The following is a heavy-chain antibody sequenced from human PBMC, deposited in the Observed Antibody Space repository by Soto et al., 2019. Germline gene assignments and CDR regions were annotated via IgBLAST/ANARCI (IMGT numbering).Heavy chain of an antibody. D-gene: IGHD5-12*01. CDR1: GFTFSSYG. V-gene: IGHV3-30*18. Sequence: PGGSLRLSCAASGFTFSSYGMHWVRQAPGKGLEWVAVISYDGSNKYYADSVKGRFTISRDNSKNTLYLQMNSLRAEDTAVYYCAKGVMVATINPYYYYYYMDVWGKGTTVTVSS. J-gene: IGHJ6*03. CDR3: AKGVMVATINPYYYYYYMDV. CDR2: ISYDGSNK.